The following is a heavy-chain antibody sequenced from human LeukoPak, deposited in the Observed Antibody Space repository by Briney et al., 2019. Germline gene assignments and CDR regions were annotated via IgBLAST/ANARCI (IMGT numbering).Heavy chain of an antibody. V-gene: IGHV5-10-1*01. CDR3: ARVLLLGAFDI. CDR2: IDPSDSYT. J-gene: IGHJ3*02. Sequence: GESLKISWKGSGDSLTSYWISWVRXMPGKGLEWMGRIDPSDSYTNYSPSFQGHVTISADKSISTAYLQWSSLKASDTAMYYCARVLLLGAFDIWGQGTMVTVSS. D-gene: IGHD2-21*02. CDR1: GDSLTSYW.